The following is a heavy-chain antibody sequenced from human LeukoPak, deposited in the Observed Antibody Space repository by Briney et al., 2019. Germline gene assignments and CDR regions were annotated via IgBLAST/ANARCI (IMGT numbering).Heavy chain of an antibody. CDR3: ARLRLTGGSGNYFDY. V-gene: IGHV4-39*07. CDR2: IYNSGST. J-gene: IGHJ4*02. Sequence: SKTLSLTCTVSGGSISSRSYYWGWIRQPPGKGLEWIGNIYNSGSTYYNPSLKSRVTISVDTSKNQFSLKLSSVTAADTAVYYCARLRLTGGSGNYFDYWGQGTLVTVSS. D-gene: IGHD2-15*01. CDR1: GGSISSRSYY.